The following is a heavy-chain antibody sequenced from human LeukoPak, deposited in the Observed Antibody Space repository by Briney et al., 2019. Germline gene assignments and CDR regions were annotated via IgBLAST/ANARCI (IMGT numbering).Heavy chain of an antibody. Sequence: GRSLRLSCAASGFTFSSYDIHWVRQAPGKGLEWVALLSSDRGNKYYADSVKGRFTISRENAKNSLYLQMNSLRAGDTAVYYCARASRGVAFDIWGQGTMVTVSS. V-gene: IGHV3-30*03. CDR1: GFTFSSYD. CDR3: ARASRGVAFDI. CDR2: LSSDRGNK. J-gene: IGHJ3*02. D-gene: IGHD3-10*01.